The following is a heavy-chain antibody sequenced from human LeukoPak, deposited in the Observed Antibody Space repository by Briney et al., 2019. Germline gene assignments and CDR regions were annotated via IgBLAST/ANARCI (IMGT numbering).Heavy chain of an antibody. J-gene: IGHJ4*02. D-gene: IGHD3-3*01. Sequence: GASVKVSCTASGYAFIRYPIIWVRQAPGQGLEWMGWISTYNGDTTYAQKFQDRVSMTTDTSTGTASMELRSLRSDDTAVYYCARERDTVLAPYFDYWGQGTLVTVSP. CDR3: ARERDTVLAPYFDY. CDR2: ISTYNGDT. CDR1: GYAFIRYP. V-gene: IGHV1-18*01.